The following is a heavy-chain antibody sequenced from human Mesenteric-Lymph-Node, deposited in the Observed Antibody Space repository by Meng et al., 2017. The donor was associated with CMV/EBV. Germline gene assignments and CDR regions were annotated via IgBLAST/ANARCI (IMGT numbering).Heavy chain of an antibody. CDR2: IFYAGNS. CDR1: GDSISSGNYY. Sequence: GSLRLSCTVSGDSISSGNYYWGWIRQPPGKGLEWIASIFYAGNSFHNPSLKSRVTISIDTSKNQFSLKLTSVTDADTAVHYCVREGLAGYTSGDTGFDYWGQGTLVTVSS. D-gene: IGHD6-19*01. V-gene: IGHV4-39*07. CDR3: VREGLAGYTSGDTGFDY. J-gene: IGHJ4*02.